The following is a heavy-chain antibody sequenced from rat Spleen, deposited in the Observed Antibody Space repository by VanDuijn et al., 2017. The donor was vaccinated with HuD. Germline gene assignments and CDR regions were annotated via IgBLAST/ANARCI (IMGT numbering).Heavy chain of an antibody. CDR3: ATIWELDYFDY. CDR2: IIYDGSRT. CDR1: GFTFSDYN. J-gene: IGHJ2*01. D-gene: IGHD5-1*01. Sequence: EVQLVESGGGLVQPGRSLKLSCAASGFTFSDYNMAWVRQAPKKGLEWVATIIYDGSRTYYRDSVKGRFTISRDNAKSTLYLQMDSLRSEDTATYYCATIWELDYFDYWGQGVMVTVSS. V-gene: IGHV5S10*01.